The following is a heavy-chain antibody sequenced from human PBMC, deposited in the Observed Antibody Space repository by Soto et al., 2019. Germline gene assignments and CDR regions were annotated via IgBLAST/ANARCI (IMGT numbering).Heavy chain of an antibody. V-gene: IGHV4-59*08. Sequence: SETLSLTCTVSGGSISSYYWSWIRQPPGKGLEWIGYIYYSGSTNYNPSLKSRVTISVDTSMNQFSLKLSSVTAADTAVYYCARMITFGGVISQGYNWFDPWGQGTLVTVSS. J-gene: IGHJ5*02. CDR2: IYYSGST. CDR1: GGSISSYY. CDR3: ARMITFGGVISQGYNWFDP. D-gene: IGHD3-16*02.